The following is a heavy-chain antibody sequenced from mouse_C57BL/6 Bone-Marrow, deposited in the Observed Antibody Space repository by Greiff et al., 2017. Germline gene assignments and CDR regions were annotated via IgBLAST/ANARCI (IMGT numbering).Heavy chain of an antibody. CDR2: ISYAGST. V-gene: IGHV3-6*01. CDR1: GYSITSGYY. Sequence: EVQLQESGPGLVKPSQSLSLTCSVTGYSITSGYYWNWIRQFPGNKLEWMGYISYAGSTNYNPSLKNRIFLTRDTSKNQFFLKLNSVTTEDTATYYCASDYYGSRGKYYYAMDYWGQGTSVTVSS. J-gene: IGHJ4*01. D-gene: IGHD1-1*01. CDR3: ASDYYGSRGKYYYAMDY.